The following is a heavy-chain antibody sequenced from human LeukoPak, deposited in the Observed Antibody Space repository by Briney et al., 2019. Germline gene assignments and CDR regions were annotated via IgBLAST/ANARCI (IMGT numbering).Heavy chain of an antibody. V-gene: IGHV1-69*05. CDR3: AREVSIAVAGYYFDY. D-gene: IGHD6-19*01. CDR1: GGTLSSYA. CDR2: IIPIFGTA. J-gene: IGHJ4*02. Sequence: SVKVSCKASGGTLSSYAISWVRQAPGQGLEWMGGIIPIFGTANYAQKFQGRVTITTDESTSTAYMELSSLRSEDTAVYYCAREVSIAVAGYYFDYWGQGTLVTVSS.